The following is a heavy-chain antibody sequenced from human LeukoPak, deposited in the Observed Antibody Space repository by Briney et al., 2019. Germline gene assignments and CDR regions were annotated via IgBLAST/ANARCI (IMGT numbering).Heavy chain of an antibody. D-gene: IGHD2-15*01. J-gene: IGHJ6*03. Sequence: SETLSLICAVYGGSFSGYYWSWIRQPPGKGLEWSGEINHSGSTNYNPSLKSRVTISVDTSKKQFSLKLISVTAADTAVYYCASKRYCSGGSCYSHYYYYYMDVWGKGTTVTVSS. CDR3: ASKRYCSGGSCYSHYYYYYMDV. CDR1: GGSFSGYY. CDR2: INHSGST. V-gene: IGHV4-34*01.